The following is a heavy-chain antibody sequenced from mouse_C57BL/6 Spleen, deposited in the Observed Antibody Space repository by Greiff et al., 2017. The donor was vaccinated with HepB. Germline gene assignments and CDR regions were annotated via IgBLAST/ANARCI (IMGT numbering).Heavy chain of an antibody. Sequence: QVQLKQSGAELAKPGASVKLSCKASGYTFTSYWMHWVKQRPGQGLEWIGYINPSSGYTKYNQKFKDKATLTADKSSSTAYMQLSSLTYEDSAVYYCARSKGNYDYHDGSADYWGQGTSVTVSS. V-gene: IGHV1-7*01. CDR1: GYTFTSYW. J-gene: IGHJ4*01. CDR3: ARSKGNYDYHDGSADY. CDR2: INPSSGYT. D-gene: IGHD2-4*01.